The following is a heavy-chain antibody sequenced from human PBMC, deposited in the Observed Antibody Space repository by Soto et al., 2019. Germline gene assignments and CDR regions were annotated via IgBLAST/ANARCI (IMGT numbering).Heavy chain of an antibody. CDR3: ARWCGDLGAFDV. CDR1: GFTFSSYG. D-gene: IGHD3-10*01. CDR2: IWNDGSKN. J-gene: IGHJ3*01. Sequence: QVQLVESGGGVVQTGRSLRLSCAASGFTFSSYGMHWVRQAPGKGLEWVTAIWNDGSKNSYADSVKGRFTISRDNSKNTLDLQINSPRGEDTAVYYCARWCGDLGAFDVWGQGTMVTVSS. V-gene: IGHV3-33*01.